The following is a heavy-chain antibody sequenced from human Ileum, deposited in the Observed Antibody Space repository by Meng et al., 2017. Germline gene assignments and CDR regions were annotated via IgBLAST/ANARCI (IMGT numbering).Heavy chain of an antibody. D-gene: IGHD1-7*01. V-gene: IGHV3-74*01. CDR1: GLTISTYW. CDR2: INSDGSST. J-gene: IGHJ4*02. CDR3: TTSESPYSGTNTGVHY. Sequence: GESLKISCTVSGLTISTYWMHWVRQVPGKGLVWVSRINSDGSSTSYADSVKGRFTISRDNAKNTLYLQMNSLRAEDTALYYCTTSESPYSGTNTGVHYWGQGTLVTVSS.